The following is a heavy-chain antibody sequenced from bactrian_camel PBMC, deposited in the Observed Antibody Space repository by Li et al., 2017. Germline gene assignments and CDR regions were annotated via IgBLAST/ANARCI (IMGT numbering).Heavy chain of an antibody. V-gene: IGHV3S53*01. D-gene: IGHD4*01. CDR2: IDEDGTT. J-gene: IGHJ6*01. Sequence: HVQLVESGGGSVQAEGSLRLSCTTSGITYRWPCMGWFRQGPGKEREGVAAIDEDGTTTYADSVLGRFTISQDNAKNTVYLHMDNLKPEDSGMYYCAAEALDSDYDVQYQCEHRNPANFGVWSQGTQVTVS. CDR3: AAEALDSDYDVQYQCEHRNPANFGV. CDR1: GITYRWPC.